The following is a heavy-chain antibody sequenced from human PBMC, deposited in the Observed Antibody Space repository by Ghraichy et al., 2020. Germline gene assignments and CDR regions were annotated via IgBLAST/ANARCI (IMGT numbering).Heavy chain of an antibody. D-gene: IGHD3-22*01. Sequence: SETLSLTCTVSGGSISSGGYYWSWIRQHPGKGLEWIGYIYYSGSTYYNPSLKSRVTISVDTSKNQFSLKLSSVTAADTAVYYCAREIYDSRDPRFDPWGQGTLVTVSS. CDR3: AREIYDSRDPRFDP. V-gene: IGHV4-31*03. CDR2: IYYSGST. J-gene: IGHJ5*02. CDR1: GGSISSGGYY.